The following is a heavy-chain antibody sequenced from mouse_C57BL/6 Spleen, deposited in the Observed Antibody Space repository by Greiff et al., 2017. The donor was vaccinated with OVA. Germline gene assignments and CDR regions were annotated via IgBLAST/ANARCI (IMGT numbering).Heavy chain of an antibody. CDR2: ISYDGSN. CDR3: ARRGDYYSNWFAY. D-gene: IGHD2-5*01. Sequence: VQRVESGPGLVKPSQSLSLTCSVTGYSITSGYYWNWIRQFPGNKLEWMGYISYDGSNNYNPSLKNRISITRDTSKNQFFLKLNSVTTEDTATYYCARRGDYYSNWFAYWGQGTLVTVSA. V-gene: IGHV3-6*01. CDR1: GYSITSGYY. J-gene: IGHJ3*01.